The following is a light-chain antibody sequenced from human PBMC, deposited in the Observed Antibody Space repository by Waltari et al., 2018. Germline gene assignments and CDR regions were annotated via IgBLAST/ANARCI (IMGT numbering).Light chain of an antibody. Sequence: EIVMTQSPVTLSVSPGERAILSCRASQSVSSNLALYQQKPVQAPRLLIYGASTRATGIPARFSGSGSGTEFTLTISSLQSEDFAVYYCQQYNKWPPFTFGPGTKVEI. CDR1: QSVSSN. CDR3: QQYNKWPPFT. J-gene: IGKJ3*01. V-gene: IGKV3-15*01. CDR2: GAS.